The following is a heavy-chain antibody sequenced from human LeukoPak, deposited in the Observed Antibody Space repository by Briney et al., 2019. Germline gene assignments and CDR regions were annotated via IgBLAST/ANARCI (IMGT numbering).Heavy chain of an antibody. CDR1: GFTFTSSA. CDR3: AAEGTYYYDSSGYQNWIDP. Sequence: SVKVSCKASGFTFTSSAVQWARQARGQRLEWIGWIVVGSDNAKYAQKFQERVTITRDMSTSTAYMELRSLRFEDTAVYYCAAEGTYYYDSSGYQNWIDPWGQGTLVTVSS. V-gene: IGHV1-58*01. CDR2: IVVGSDNA. J-gene: IGHJ5*02. D-gene: IGHD3-22*01.